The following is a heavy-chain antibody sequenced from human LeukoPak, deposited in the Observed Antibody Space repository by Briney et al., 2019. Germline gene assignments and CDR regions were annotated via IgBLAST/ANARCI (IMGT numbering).Heavy chain of an antibody. V-gene: IGHV3-33*01. CDR2: IWYDGSNK. CDR3: VRDPDALDY. CDR1: GFTFSNYG. Sequence: PGRSLRLSCAASGFTFSNYGMHWVRQAPGKGLEWVSIIWYDGSNKYYADSVKGRFTISKDNSKNTLYLQMNSLRAEDTAVYYCVRDPDALDYWGQGTQVTVSS. J-gene: IGHJ4*02.